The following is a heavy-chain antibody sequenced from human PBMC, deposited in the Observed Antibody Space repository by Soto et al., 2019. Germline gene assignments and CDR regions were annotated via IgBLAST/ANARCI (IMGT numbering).Heavy chain of an antibody. V-gene: IGHV1-24*01. Sequence: VASVKVSCKVSGYTLTELSMHWVRQAPGKGLEWMGGFDPEDGETIYAQKFQGRVTMTEDTSTDTAYMELSSLRSEDTAVYYCATVLYGDYGVPIKYNWSDPWGQGTLVTVSS. CDR2: FDPEDGET. D-gene: IGHD4-17*01. CDR3: ATVLYGDYGVPIKYNWSDP. J-gene: IGHJ5*02. CDR1: GYTLTELS.